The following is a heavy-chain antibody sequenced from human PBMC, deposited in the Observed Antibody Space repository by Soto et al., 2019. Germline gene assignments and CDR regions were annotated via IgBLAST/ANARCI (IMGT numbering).Heavy chain of an antibody. CDR1: GGSISSYY. D-gene: IGHD3-22*01. CDR3: ARAGSSGYYGVFDY. J-gene: IGHJ4*02. CDR2: IYTSGST. V-gene: IGHV4-4*07. Sequence: QVQLQESGPGLVKPSETLSLTCTVSGGSISSYYWTWIRQPAGEGLEWIGRIYTSGSTNYNPSLKSRVTMSVDTSKNQFFLKLSSVTAADTAVYFCARAGSSGYYGVFDYWGQGTLVTVSS.